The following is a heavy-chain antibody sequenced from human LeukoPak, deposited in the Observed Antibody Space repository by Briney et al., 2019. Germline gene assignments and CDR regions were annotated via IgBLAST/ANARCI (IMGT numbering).Heavy chain of an antibody. Sequence: PSETLSLTCAVYGGSLSDYCWSWIRQPPGKGLEWIGYIYYSGSTNYNPSLKSRVTISVDTSKNQFSLKLSSVTAADTAVYYCARTPTPPDYYGSADLWYFDLWGRGTLVTVSS. CDR3: ARTPTPPDYYGSADLWYFDL. D-gene: IGHD3-10*01. CDR2: IYYSGST. J-gene: IGHJ2*01. V-gene: IGHV4-59*01. CDR1: GGSLSDYC.